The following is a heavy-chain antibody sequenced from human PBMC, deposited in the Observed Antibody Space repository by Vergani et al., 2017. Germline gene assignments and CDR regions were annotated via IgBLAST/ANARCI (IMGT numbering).Heavy chain of an antibody. CDR2: IYYTGSA. CDR1: GGSISSSSHF. CDR3: ARHDSGHYDASYYGLDV. J-gene: IGHJ6*01. D-gene: IGHD3-16*01. Sequence: QVQLHESGPGLVKPSETLSLICSVSGGSISSSSHFWGWLRQTPGKGLEWIGSIYYTGSAYYNPSLKSRVSISVDASKNQFSLKLSSVTAADSAVYYCARHDSGHYDASYYGLDVWGQGTTVTVSS. V-gene: IGHV4-39*01.